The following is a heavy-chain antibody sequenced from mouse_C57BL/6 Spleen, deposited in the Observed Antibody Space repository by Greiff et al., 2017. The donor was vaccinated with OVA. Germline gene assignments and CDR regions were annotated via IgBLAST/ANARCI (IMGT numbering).Heavy chain of an antibody. V-gene: IGHV5-4*03. D-gene: IGHD1-1*01. CDR2: ISDGGSYT. Sequence: EVNVVESGGGLVKPGGSLKLSCAASGFTFSSYAMSWVRQTPEKRLEWVATISDGGSYTYYPDNVKGRFTISRDNAKNNLYLQMSHLKSEDTAMYYCARAHITTVVAPFDYWGQGTTLTVSS. CDR3: ARAHITTVVAPFDY. J-gene: IGHJ2*01. CDR1: GFTFSSYA.